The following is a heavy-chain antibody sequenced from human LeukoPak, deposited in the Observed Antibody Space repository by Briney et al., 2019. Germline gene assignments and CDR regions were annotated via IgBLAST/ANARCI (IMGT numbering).Heavy chain of an antibody. Sequence: GGSLRPSCAASGFTVSSNYMSWVRQAPGKGLEWVSVIYSGGSTYYADSVKGRFTISRDNSKNTLYLQMNSLRAEDTAVYYCASELGNFDYWGQGTLVTVSS. V-gene: IGHV3-53*01. CDR3: ASELGNFDY. J-gene: IGHJ4*02. CDR2: IYSGGST. D-gene: IGHD7-27*01. CDR1: GFTVSSNY.